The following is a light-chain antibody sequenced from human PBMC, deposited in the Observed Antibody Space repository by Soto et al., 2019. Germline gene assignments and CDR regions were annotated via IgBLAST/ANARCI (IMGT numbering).Light chain of an antibody. V-gene: IGLV2-14*01. CDR1: GSDVGAHKY. J-gene: IGLJ2*01. CDR3: SSYTTSYSHVL. Sequence: QYALTQPASVSGSPGQSITISCTGSGSDVGAHKYVSWYQQYPGKVPKLIIYEVSNRPSGVSNRFSGSKSGNTASLSISGLQAEDVASYYCSSYTTSYSHVLFGGGTKLTVL. CDR2: EVS.